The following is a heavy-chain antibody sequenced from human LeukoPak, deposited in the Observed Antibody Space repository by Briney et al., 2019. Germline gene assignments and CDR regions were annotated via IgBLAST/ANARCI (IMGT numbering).Heavy chain of an antibody. CDR2: FDPEDGET. J-gene: IGHJ4*02. CDR3: ATDPALWFGEIPTAY. D-gene: IGHD3-10*01. CDR1: GYTLTELS. Sequence: GASVKVSCKVSGYTLTELSMHWVRQAPGKGLEWMGGFDPEDGETIYAQKFQGRVTMTEDTSTDTAYMELSSLRSEDTAVYYCATDPALWFGEIPTAYWGQGTLVTVSS. V-gene: IGHV1-24*01.